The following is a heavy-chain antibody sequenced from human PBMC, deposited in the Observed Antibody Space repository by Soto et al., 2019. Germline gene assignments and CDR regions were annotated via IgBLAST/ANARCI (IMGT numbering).Heavy chain of an antibody. V-gene: IGHV1-18*01. CDR1: GYTSTSYG. J-gene: IGHJ5*02. D-gene: IGHD1-26*01. CDR2: XXAXXGXT. Sequence: ASVQVSCKPSGYTSTSYGISSVRQAPGQRLEWXGGXXAXXGXTXXXQXXXGRVTMTTGTSTSTAYMELRSLRSDDTAVYYCARDEGAHAGGWFDPWGQGTLVTVSS. CDR3: ARDEGAHAGGWFDP.